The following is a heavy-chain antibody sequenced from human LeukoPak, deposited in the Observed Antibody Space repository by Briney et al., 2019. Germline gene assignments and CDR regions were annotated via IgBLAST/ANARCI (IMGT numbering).Heavy chain of an antibody. Sequence: GGSLRLSCVASGFTFSNYWLSWVRQAPGKGPEWVASTNQDGRAKYYVDSVKGRFTISRDNARNSLYLQMNSLRAEDTAIYTCTRDSHSPRIYSVDHWGQGTLVTVSS. D-gene: IGHD3-10*01. V-gene: IGHV3-7*05. CDR3: TRDSHSPRIYSVDH. J-gene: IGHJ4*02. CDR1: GFTFSNYW. CDR2: TNQDGRAK.